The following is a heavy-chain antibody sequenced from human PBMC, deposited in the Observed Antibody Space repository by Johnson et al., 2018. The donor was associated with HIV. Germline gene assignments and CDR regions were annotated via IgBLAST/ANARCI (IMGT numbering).Heavy chain of an antibody. CDR2: ISWNSGSI. V-gene: IGHV3-9*01. CDR3: AKGIVVGVRAFDI. D-gene: IGHD3-22*01. J-gene: IGHJ3*02. CDR1: GFTFDDYA. Sequence: VQLVESGGGLVQPGRSLRLSCAASGFTFDDYAMHWVRQAPGKGLEWVSGISWNSGSIGYADSVKGRFTISRDNAKNSLYLQMNSLRAEDTAVYYCAKGIVVGVRAFDIWGQGTMVTVSS.